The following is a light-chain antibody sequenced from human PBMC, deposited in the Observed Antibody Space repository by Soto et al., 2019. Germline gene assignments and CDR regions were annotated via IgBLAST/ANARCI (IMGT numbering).Light chain of an antibody. V-gene: IGLV2-23*03. CDR2: EGS. J-gene: IGLJ1*01. CDR1: SSDVGSYNL. CDR3: CSYAGSSTFPYV. Sequence: QSVLTQPASVSGSPGQSITISCTGTSSDVGSYNLVSWYQQHPGKAPKLMIYEGSKRPSGVSNRFSGSKSGNTASLTISGLQAEDEADYYCCSYAGSSTFPYVFGXGTKVTVL.